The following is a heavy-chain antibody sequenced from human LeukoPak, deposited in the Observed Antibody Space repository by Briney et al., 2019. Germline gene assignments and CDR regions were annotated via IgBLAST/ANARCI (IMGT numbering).Heavy chain of an antibody. J-gene: IGHJ4*02. CDR1: GYTFTSYD. Sequence: ASVTVSCKASGYTFTSYDINWVRQATGQGLEWMGWMNPNSGNTGYAQKFQGRVTMATDTSTSTAYMELRSLRSDDTAVYYCARAYGGNRPLDYWGQGTLVTVSS. V-gene: IGHV1-8*01. D-gene: IGHD4-23*01. CDR2: MNPNSGNT. CDR3: ARAYGGNRPLDY.